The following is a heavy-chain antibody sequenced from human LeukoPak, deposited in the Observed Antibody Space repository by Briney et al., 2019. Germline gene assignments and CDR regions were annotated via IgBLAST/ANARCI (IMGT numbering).Heavy chain of an antibody. V-gene: IGHV4-34*01. Sequence: SETLSLTCAVYGGSFSGYHWSWIRQPPGKGLEWIGSIYYSGRTYYNPSLKSRVTISVDTSKNQFSLRLSSVTAADTAVYYCARHERDDYGDYVIDNWGQGTLVTVSS. CDR1: GGSFSGYH. J-gene: IGHJ4*02. D-gene: IGHD4-17*01. CDR2: IYYSGRT. CDR3: ARHERDDYGDYVIDN.